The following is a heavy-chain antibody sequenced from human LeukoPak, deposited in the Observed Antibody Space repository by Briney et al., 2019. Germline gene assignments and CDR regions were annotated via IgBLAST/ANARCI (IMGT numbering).Heavy chain of an antibody. Sequence: PGGSLRLSCAASGFAFSTYAMSWVRQAPGKGLEWVAGISGSGGNTYYADSVKGRFTFSRDSSKQTLYLQMNSLRAEDMAVYFCWKAGYVYYWGQGTLVTVSS. CDR1: GFAFSTYA. J-gene: IGHJ4*02. CDR2: ISGSGGNT. V-gene: IGHV3-23*01. CDR3: WKAGYVYY.